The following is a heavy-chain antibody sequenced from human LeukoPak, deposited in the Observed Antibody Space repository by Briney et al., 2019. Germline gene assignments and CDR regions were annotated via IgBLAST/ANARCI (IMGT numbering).Heavy chain of an antibody. J-gene: IGHJ4*02. D-gene: IGHD3-9*01. CDR2: IYYSGST. V-gene: IGHV4-59*01. CDR3: ARESPYYDISTGYSLNFFDY. CDR1: GGSISSYY. Sequence: SETLSLTCTVSGGSISSYYWSWIRQPPGKGLEWIGYIYYSGSTNYNPSLKSRVTISVDTSKNQFSLKLSSVTAADTAVYYCARESPYYDISTGYSLNFFDYWGQGTLVTVSS.